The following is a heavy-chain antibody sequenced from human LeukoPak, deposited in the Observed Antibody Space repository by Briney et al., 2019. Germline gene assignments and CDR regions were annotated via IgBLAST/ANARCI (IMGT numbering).Heavy chain of an antibody. J-gene: IGHJ4*02. V-gene: IGHV3-21*01. CDR3: ARGGLLWFGELYYFDY. CDR1: GFTFSSYS. CDR2: ISSSSSYI. D-gene: IGHD3-10*01. Sequence: PGGSRRLSCAASGFTFSSYSMNWVRQAPGKGLEWVSSISSSSSYIYYADSVKGRFTISRDNAKNSLYLQMNSLRAEDTAVYYCARGGLLWFGELYYFDYWGQRTLVTVSS.